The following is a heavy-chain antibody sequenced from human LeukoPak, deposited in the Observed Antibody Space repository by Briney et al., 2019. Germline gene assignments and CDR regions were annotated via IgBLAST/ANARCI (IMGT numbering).Heavy chain of an antibody. V-gene: IGHV3-7*01. CDR1: GFTFSSYW. Sequence: GGSLRLSCAASGFTFSSYWMSWVRQAPGNGLEWVANIKQDGSEKYYVDSVKGRFTISRDNAKNSLYLQMDSLRAEGTAVYYCARVLNFWSGYYPFDYWGQGTLVTVSS. D-gene: IGHD3-3*01. CDR2: IKQDGSEK. J-gene: IGHJ4*02. CDR3: ARVLNFWSGYYPFDY.